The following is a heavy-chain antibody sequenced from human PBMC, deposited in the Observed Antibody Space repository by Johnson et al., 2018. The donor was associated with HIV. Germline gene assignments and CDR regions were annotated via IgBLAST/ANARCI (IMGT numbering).Heavy chain of an antibody. D-gene: IGHD3-10*01. CDR1: GFTFSGYA. V-gene: IGHV3-30*04. CDR3: ARDQDPYYYGSGTLSI. CDR2: ISSDGSEK. Sequence: VQLVESGGGVVQPGRSLRLSCAASGFTFSGYAMHWVRQAPGMGLGWVALISSDGSEKYYVDSVKGRFTISRYNAKNSLYLQMNSLRAEDTAVYYCARDQDPYYYGSGTLSIWGQGTMVTVSS. J-gene: IGHJ3*02.